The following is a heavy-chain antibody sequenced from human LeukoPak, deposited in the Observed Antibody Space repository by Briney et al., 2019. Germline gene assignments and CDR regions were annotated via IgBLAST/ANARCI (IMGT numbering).Heavy chain of an antibody. Sequence: QPGGSLRLSCAASGFTFSSYAMSWVRQAPGKGLEWVSAISGSGGSTYYADSVKGRFTISRDNAKNTLFLQMNSLRAEDTAAYYCTRVDLRGYRSFYHYYGMDLWGQGTTVTVSS. CDR1: GFTFSSYA. CDR3: TRVDLRGYRSFYHYYGMDL. D-gene: IGHD3-16*02. V-gene: IGHV3-23*01. CDR2: ISGSGGST. J-gene: IGHJ6*02.